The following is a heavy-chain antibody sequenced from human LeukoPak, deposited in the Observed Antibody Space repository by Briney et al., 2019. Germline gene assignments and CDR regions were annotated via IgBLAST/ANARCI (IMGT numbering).Heavy chain of an antibody. V-gene: IGHV3-30*02. J-gene: IGHJ4*02. CDR1: GFIFSTYG. CDR3: GNHDSASDY. D-gene: IGHD5-12*01. CDR2: IRPDGSDK. Sequence: PGGSLRLSCAASGFIFSTYGMHWVRQSPGKGREWVAFIRPDGSDKSYADSVKGRFTISRDNSKNTLYLQMSTLRPEDTAVYYCGNHDSASDYWGQGTLVTVSS.